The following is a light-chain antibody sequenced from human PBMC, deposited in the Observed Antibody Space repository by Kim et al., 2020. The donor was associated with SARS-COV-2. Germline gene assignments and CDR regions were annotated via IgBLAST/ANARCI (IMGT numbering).Light chain of an antibody. V-gene: IGLV3-19*01. CDR1: SLRNYY. J-gene: IGLJ3*02. Sequence: SSELTQDPVVSVALGQTVRITCQGDSLRNYYASWYQQKPGQAPVLVIYGRNNRPSGIPDRFSGSSSGNTASLTITGAQAEDEADYYCEFRDSSGNLGVSGGGTKVTVL. CDR2: GRN. CDR3: EFRDSSGNLGV.